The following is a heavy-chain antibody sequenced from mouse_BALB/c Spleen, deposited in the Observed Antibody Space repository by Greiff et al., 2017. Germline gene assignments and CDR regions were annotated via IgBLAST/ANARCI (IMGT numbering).Heavy chain of an antibody. V-gene: IGHV5-6*01. CDR3: ARYDYDGVYAMDY. J-gene: IGHJ4*01. Sequence: EVKVVESGGDLVKPGGSLKLSCAASGFTFSSYGMSWVRQTPDKRLEWVATISSGGSYTYYPDSVKGRFTISRDNAKNTLYLQMSSLKSEDTAMYYCARYDYDGVYAMDYWGQGTSVTVSS. CDR1: GFTFSSYG. D-gene: IGHD2-4*01. CDR2: ISSGGSYT.